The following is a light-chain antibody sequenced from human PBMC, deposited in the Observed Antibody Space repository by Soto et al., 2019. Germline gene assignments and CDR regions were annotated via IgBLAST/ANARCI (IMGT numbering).Light chain of an antibody. Sequence: DIVMTQSPDSLAVSLGERATINCKSSQSVLHSPTNNNYLAWYQKKLGQPPKLLIYWASTRESGVPDRFGGSGSVTDFTLTINSLQAEDAAVYYCHQYYSIPRTFGQGTKVEIK. J-gene: IGKJ1*01. V-gene: IGKV4-1*01. CDR3: HQYYSIPRT. CDR2: WAS. CDR1: QSVLHSPTNNNY.